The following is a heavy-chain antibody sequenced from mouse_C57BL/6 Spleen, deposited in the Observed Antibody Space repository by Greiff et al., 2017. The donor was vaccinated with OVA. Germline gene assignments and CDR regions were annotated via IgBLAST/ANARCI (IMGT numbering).Heavy chain of an antibody. Sequence: EVMLVESGGGLVQPGGSLSLSCAASGFTFTDYYMSWVRQPPGKALEWLGFIRNKANGYTTEYSASVKGRFTISRDNSQSILYLQMNALRAEDSATYYCARSTYYYGSSSGYFDYWGQGTTLTVSS. D-gene: IGHD1-1*01. CDR1: GFTFTDYY. CDR3: ARSTYYYGSSSGYFDY. J-gene: IGHJ2*01. CDR2: IRNKANGYTT. V-gene: IGHV7-3*01.